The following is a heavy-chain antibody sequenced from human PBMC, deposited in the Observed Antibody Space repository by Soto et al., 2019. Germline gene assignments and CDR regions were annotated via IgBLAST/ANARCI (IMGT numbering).Heavy chain of an antibody. Sequence: QIHLVQSGAEVKKAGASVKVSCKASGYTFRSYGINWVRQAPGQGLEWMGWISGYNGNINYAQNFQGRVTMTTDSSTGTAYMELRSLRSDDSAMYYCARGELGTVGVAGTLFDYWGQGTLVTVSS. V-gene: IGHV1-18*01. D-gene: IGHD6-19*01. CDR2: ISGYNGNI. CDR3: ARGELGTVGVAGTLFDY. J-gene: IGHJ4*02. CDR1: GYTFRSYG.